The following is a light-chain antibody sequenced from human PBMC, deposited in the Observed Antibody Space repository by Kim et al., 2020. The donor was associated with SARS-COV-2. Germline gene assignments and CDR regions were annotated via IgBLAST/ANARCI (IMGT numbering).Light chain of an antibody. CDR2: SNS. V-gene: IGLV1-47*02. CDR3: ATWDDRLSGPA. CDR1: SSNIGSNY. J-gene: IGLJ2*01. Sequence: GQRVTISCSGSSSNIGSNYVYWYQQLTGTAPKLLIYSNSQRPSGVPDRFSGSKSGTSASLAISGLRSEDEADYYCATWDDRLSGPAFGGGTKLTVL.